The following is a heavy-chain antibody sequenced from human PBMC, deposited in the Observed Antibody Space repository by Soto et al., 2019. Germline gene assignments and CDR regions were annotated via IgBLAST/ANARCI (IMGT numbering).Heavy chain of an antibody. Sequence: PSETLSLTCTVSGGSISSYDWSWIRHPPGKEKEWIGIIYYSGSTNCNPSLKSRVTTSVDTSKNQFSLELSSVTAADTAVYYCARDQVTIFGVDPTGWFDPWGQGTLVTVSS. CDR2: IYYSGST. J-gene: IGHJ5*01. CDR3: ARDQVTIFGVDPTGWFDP. CDR1: GGSISSYD. V-gene: IGHV4-59*13. D-gene: IGHD3-3*01.